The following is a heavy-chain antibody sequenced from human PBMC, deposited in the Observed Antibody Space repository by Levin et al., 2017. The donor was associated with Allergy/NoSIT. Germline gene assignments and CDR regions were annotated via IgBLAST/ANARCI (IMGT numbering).Heavy chain of an antibody. Sequence: AGGSLRLSCAASGFTFSTYAMHWVRQAPGKGLQWVALMLHDGSNIQYTDSVKGRFTISRDNSKNILSLEMGSLRPEDTAVYFCARGGFDFWGQGTLVTVSS. CDR1: GFTFSTYA. J-gene: IGHJ5*01. V-gene: IGHV3-30*03. CDR2: MLHDGSNI. CDR3: ARGGFDF.